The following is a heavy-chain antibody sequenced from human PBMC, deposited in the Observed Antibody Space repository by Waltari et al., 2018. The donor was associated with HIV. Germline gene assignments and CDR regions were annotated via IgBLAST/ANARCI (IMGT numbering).Heavy chain of an antibody. Sequence: EVQLVQSGAEVKKPGESLKISCKGSGYSFANYWIGWVRQMPGKGLEWMGFIYPGDSDTRYSPSFQGQVTISADKSINTAYLQWSSLKASDTARYYCARRWGGYVGAIDSWGQGTLVTVSS. CDR2: IYPGDSDT. J-gene: IGHJ4*02. D-gene: IGHD1-26*01. V-gene: IGHV5-51*01. CDR1: GYSFANYW. CDR3: ARRWGGYVGAIDS.